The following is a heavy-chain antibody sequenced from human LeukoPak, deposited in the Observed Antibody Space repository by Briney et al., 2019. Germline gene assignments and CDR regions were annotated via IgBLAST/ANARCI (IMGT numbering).Heavy chain of an antibody. CDR3: AKDLGYYDSSGYYWDYFDY. Sequence: GGSLRLSCAASGFTLSTYWMTWVRQTPGKGLEWVANIAPDGSLKYYVDSVKGRFTISRDNAKNSLYLQMNSLRAEDTAVYYCAKDLGYYDSSGYYWDYFDYWGQGTLVTVSS. D-gene: IGHD3-22*01. CDR1: GFTLSTYW. V-gene: IGHV3-7*01. CDR2: IAPDGSLK. J-gene: IGHJ4*02.